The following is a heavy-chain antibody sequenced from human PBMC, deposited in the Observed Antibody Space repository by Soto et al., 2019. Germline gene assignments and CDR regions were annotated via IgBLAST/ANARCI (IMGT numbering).Heavy chain of an antibody. J-gene: IGHJ4*02. D-gene: IGHD3-16*01. V-gene: IGHV4-59*08. CDR2: IYYSGST. CDR1: GGSISSYY. CDR3: ATRWGTTFDF. Sequence: SETLSLTCTVSGGSISSYYWSWIRQPPGKGLEWIGYIYYSGSTNYNPSLKSRVTISVDTSKNQFSLKLSSVTAADTAVYYCATRWGTTFDFWGQGTLVTVSS.